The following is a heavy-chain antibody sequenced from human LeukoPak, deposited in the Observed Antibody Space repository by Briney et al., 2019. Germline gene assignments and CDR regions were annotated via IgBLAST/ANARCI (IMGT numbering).Heavy chain of an antibody. CDR1: GFTLSTYW. CDR2: ISSSSSYI. D-gene: IGHD4-23*01. Sequence: PGGSLRLSCAASGFTLSTYWMNWVRQAPGKGLERVSSISSSSSYIYYADSVMGRFTISRDNAKNSLYLQMNSLRAEDSAVYYCARDGSRTMTTVVTGIDYWGQGTLVTVSS. V-gene: IGHV3-21*01. CDR3: ARDGSRTMTTVVTGIDY. J-gene: IGHJ4*02.